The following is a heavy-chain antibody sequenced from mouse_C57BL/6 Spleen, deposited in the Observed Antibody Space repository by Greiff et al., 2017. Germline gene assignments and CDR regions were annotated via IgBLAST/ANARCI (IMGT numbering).Heavy chain of an antibody. CDR1: GYTFTSYW. Sequence: QVQLQQPGAELVRPGSSVKLSCKASGYTFTSYWMDWVKQRPGQGLEWIGNIYPSDSETHYNQKFKDKATLTVDKSSSTAYMQLSSLTSEDSAVYYCARRGLYYGNYDYFDYRGQGTTLTVSS. J-gene: IGHJ2*01. CDR3: ARRGLYYGNYDYFDY. D-gene: IGHD2-1*01. V-gene: IGHV1-61*01. CDR2: IYPSDSET.